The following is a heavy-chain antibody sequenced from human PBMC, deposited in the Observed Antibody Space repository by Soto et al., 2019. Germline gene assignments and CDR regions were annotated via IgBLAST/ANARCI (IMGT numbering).Heavy chain of an antibody. CDR2: MSYDGTNE. V-gene: IGHV3-30*04. J-gene: IGHJ4*02. D-gene: IGHD6-19*01. Sequence: GGSLRLSCAASGFSFTHYTINWVRQAPGKGLEWVAVMSYDGTNEYYADSVKGRFTISRDNSKSTVYLQMNSPTPEDTALYYCARKWGTYSSASLDYWGLGTLVTVSP. CDR1: GFSFTHYT. CDR3: ARKWGTYSSASLDY.